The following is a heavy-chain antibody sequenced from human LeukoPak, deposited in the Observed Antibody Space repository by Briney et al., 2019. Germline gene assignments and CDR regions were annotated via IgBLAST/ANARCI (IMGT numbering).Heavy chain of an antibody. CDR3: ARVSLDIVVVPAAQLADY. J-gene: IGHJ4*02. CDR1: GFTFSSYW. Sequence: GGSLRLPCAASGFTFSSYWMSWVRQAPGKGLEWVANIKQGGSEKYYVDSVKGRFTISRDNAKNSLYLQMNSLRAEDTAVYYCARVSLDIVVVPAAQLADYWGQGTLVTVSS. CDR2: IKQGGSEK. V-gene: IGHV3-7*01. D-gene: IGHD2-2*01.